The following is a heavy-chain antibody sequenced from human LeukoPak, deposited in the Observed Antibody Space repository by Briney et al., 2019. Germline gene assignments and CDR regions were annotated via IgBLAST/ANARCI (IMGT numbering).Heavy chain of an antibody. CDR2: IYYSGST. J-gene: IGHJ4*02. V-gene: IGHV4-59*08. CDR3: ARRSSGSPLTD. CDR1: GGSISSYY. D-gene: IGHD1-26*01. Sequence: SETLSLTCTVSGGSISSYYWSWIRQPPGKGLEWIGYIYYSGSTNYNPSLKSRVTISVDTSKNQFSLKLSSVTAADTAVYYCARRSSGSPLTDWGQGTLVTVSS.